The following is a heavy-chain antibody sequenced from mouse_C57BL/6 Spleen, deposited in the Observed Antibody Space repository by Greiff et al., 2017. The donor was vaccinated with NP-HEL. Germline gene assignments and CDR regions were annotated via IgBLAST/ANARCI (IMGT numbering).Heavy chain of an antibody. CDR3: AREGGSRRYFDV. Sequence: QVQLQQPGAELVKPRASVKMSCKASGYTFTSYWITWVKQRPGQGLEWIGDIYPGSGSTNYNEKFKSKATLTVDTSSSTAYMQLSSLTSEDSAVYYCAREGGSRRYFDVWGTGTTVTVSS. CDR2: IYPGSGST. V-gene: IGHV1-55*01. CDR1: GYTFTSYW. J-gene: IGHJ1*03. D-gene: IGHD1-1*01.